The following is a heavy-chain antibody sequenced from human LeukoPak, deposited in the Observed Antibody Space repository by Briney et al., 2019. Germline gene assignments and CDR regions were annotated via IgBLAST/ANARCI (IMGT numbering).Heavy chain of an antibody. CDR3: ARVKVYDIVVVPAALDY. D-gene: IGHD2-2*01. Sequence: GGSLRLSCAASGFTFSSYNMNWVRQAPGKGLEWVSSISSSSSYIYYTDSVKGRFTISRDNAQNSLYLQMNSLRVEDTAVYYCARVKVYDIVVVPAALDYWGQGTLVTVSS. CDR1: GFTFSSYN. CDR2: ISSSSSYI. J-gene: IGHJ4*02. V-gene: IGHV3-21*01.